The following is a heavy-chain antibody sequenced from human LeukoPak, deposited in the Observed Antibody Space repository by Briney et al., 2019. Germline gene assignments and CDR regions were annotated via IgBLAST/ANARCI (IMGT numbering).Heavy chain of an antibody. J-gene: IGHJ4*02. Sequence: GGSLRLSCATSGFTFSNYGVHWVRQAPGKGLEWVAVIWYDGSNKYYADSVKGRFTISRDNSKNTLYLQMNSLRAEDTAVYYCARLTWYGSGSPWYFDYWGQGTLVTVSS. CDR1: GFTFSNYG. CDR3: ARLTWYGSGSPWYFDY. D-gene: IGHD3-10*01. V-gene: IGHV3-33*01. CDR2: IWYDGSNK.